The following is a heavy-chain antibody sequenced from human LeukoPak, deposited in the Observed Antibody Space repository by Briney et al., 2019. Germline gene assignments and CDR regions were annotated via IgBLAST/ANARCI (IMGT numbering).Heavy chain of an antibody. CDR3: ARDSTYYYGSGSSGPHYFDY. Sequence: PGGSLRLSCAASGFTFSSYAMHWVRQAPGKGLEWVAVISNDGGNTYYADSVEGRFTISRDNSKNTLYLQLNSLRAEDTAVYYCARDSTYYYGSGSSGPHYFDYWGQGTLVTVSS. J-gene: IGHJ4*02. CDR1: GFTFSSYA. CDR2: ISNDGGNT. D-gene: IGHD3-10*01. V-gene: IGHV3-30*01.